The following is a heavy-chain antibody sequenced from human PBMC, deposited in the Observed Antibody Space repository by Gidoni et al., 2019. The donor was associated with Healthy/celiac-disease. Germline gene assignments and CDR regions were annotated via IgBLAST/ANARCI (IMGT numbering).Heavy chain of an antibody. CDR1: GFPFSSYG. D-gene: IGHD3-22*01. J-gene: IGHJ4*02. Sequence: QVQLVESGGGVVQPGRSLRLSCAASGFPFSSYGMPWVRQAPGKGLEWVAVIWYDGSNKYYADSVKGRFTISRDNSKNTLYLQMNSLRAEDTAVYYCARGYYYDSSGCFDYWGQGTLVTVSS. V-gene: IGHV3-33*08. CDR3: ARGYYYDSSGCFDY. CDR2: IWYDGSNK.